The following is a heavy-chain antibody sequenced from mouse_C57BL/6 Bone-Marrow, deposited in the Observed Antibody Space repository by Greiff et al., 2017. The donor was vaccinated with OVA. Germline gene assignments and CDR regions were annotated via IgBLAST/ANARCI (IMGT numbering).Heavy chain of an antibody. D-gene: IGHD3-1*01. CDR1: GYTFTSYW. CDR2: IDPSDSYT. V-gene: IGHV1-59*01. CDR3: ARNEGFSAWFAY. J-gene: IGHJ3*01. Sequence: VQLQQSGAELVRPGTSVKLSCKASGYTFTSYWMHWVKQRPGQGLEWIGVIDPSDSYTNYNQKFKGKATFTVDTSSSTAYMQLSSLTSEDSAVYYCARNEGFSAWFAYWGQGTLVTVSA.